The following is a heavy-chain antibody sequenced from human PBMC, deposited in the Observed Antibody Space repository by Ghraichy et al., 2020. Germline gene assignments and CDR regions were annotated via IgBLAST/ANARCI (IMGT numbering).Heavy chain of an antibody. D-gene: IGHD2-15*01. CDR2: IYYSGST. CDR1: GGSISSSSYY. Sequence: SETLSLTCTVSGGSISSSSYYWGWIRQPPGKGLEWIGSIYYSGSTYYNPSLKSRVTISVDTSKNQFSLKLSSVTAADTAVYYCARSPAGYCSGGSCYSGSWYFDYWGQGTLVTVSS. CDR3: ARSPAGYCSGGSCYSGSWYFDY. V-gene: IGHV4-39*01. J-gene: IGHJ4*02.